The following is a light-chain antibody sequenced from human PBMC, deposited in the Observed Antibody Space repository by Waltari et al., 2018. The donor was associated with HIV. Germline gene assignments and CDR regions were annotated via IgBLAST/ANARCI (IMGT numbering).Light chain of an antibody. CDR2: EVS. CDR3: SSYAGSNNWV. V-gene: IGLV2-8*01. CDR1: SRAVGGYNY. Sequence: QSALTQPPSASGSPGQSVTISCTGTSRAVGGYNYVSWYQQYPGKAPKVMIFEVSNRPSGVPDRFSGSRSGNTASLTVSGLQAEDEADYYCSSYAGSNNWVFGGGTKLTVL. J-gene: IGLJ3*02.